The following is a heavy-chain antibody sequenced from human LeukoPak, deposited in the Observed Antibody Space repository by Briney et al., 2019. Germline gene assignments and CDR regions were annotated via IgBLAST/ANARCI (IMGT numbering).Heavy chain of an antibody. D-gene: IGHD3-22*01. J-gene: IGHJ4*02. Sequence: SVKVSCKASGGTFSSYAISWVRQAPGQGLEWMGGIIPIFGTANYAQKFQGRVTITADESTSTAYMELSSLRSEDTAVYYCARASRPMIVVASYFDYWGQGTLVTVSS. CDR3: ARASRPMIVVASYFDY. CDR2: IIPIFGTA. V-gene: IGHV1-69*13. CDR1: GGTFSSYA.